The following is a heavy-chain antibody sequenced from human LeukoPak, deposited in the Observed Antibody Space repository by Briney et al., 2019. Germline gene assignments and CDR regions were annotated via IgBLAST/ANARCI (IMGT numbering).Heavy chain of an antibody. Sequence: SESLSLTCAVSGGSISSSNWWSWVRQPPGKGLEWIGEIYHSGSTNYNPSLKSRVTISVDKSKNQFSLKLSSVTAADTAVYYCVRTVVGARRFDLWGRGTLVTVSS. CDR1: GGSISSSNW. J-gene: IGHJ2*01. V-gene: IGHV4-4*02. CDR3: VRTVVGARRFDL. D-gene: IGHD2-15*01. CDR2: IYHSGST.